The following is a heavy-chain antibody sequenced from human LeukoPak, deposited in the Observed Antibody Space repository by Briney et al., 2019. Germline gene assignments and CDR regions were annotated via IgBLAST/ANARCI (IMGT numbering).Heavy chain of an antibody. Sequence: GGSLRLSCVGSGFSFNNYAMSWVRQAPVKGLEWVSGISGSEDRTHYADSVKGRFTISRDHSKNTVFLQMNSLRVDDTAVYYCSKTYRADPWGQGTLVSVSS. D-gene: IGHD3-16*02. CDR3: SKTYRADP. V-gene: IGHV3-23*01. CDR2: ISGSEDRT. J-gene: IGHJ5*02. CDR1: GFSFNNYA.